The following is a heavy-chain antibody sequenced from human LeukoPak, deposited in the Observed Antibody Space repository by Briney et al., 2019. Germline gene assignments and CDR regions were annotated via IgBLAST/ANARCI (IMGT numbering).Heavy chain of an antibody. CDR1: GGTFSSYA. D-gene: IGHD1/OR15-1a*01. J-gene: IGHJ4*02. CDR3: AKGPRAQEHSTHRFDN. V-gene: IGHV1-69*13. CDR2: IIPIFGTV. Sequence: SVKVSCKASGGTFSSYAISWVRQAPGQGLEWMGGIIPIFGTVNYAQKFQGRVTITADESTSTAYMELSSLRAEDTAVYYCAKGPRAQEHSTHRFDNWGRGTLVTVSS.